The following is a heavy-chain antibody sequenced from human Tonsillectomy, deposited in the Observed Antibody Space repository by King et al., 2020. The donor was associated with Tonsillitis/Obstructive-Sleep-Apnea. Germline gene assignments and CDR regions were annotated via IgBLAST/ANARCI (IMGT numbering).Heavy chain of an antibody. CDR3: AKGGYDTLAGYPTYFDY. V-gene: IGHV3-23*04. J-gene: IGHJ4*02. CDR2: VSGSGGST. D-gene: IGHD3-9*01. CDR1: GITFSSYA. Sequence: VQLVESGGGLVQPGGSLRLSCAASGITFSSYAMTWVRQAPGKGLEWVSAVSGSGGSTYYADSVKGRFTISRDNSRKTLFLQMNSLRVEDTAVYYCAKGGYDTLAGYPTYFDYWGQGTLVTASS.